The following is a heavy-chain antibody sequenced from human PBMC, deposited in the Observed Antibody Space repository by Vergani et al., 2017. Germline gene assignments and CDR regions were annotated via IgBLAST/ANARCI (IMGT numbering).Heavy chain of an antibody. CDR2: IWYDGSNK. D-gene: IGHD1-1*01. CDR1: GFTFSRHG. Sequence: QVQLVESGGSVVQPGTSLRLSCGASGFTFSRHGMHWVRQAPGKGLEWVAVIWYDGSNKYYGDSVKGRFTISRDNSKNTLYLQMNSLRVEDTAVYYCARWGNEKRLDSWGQGTLVTVSS. CDR3: ARWGNEKRLDS. V-gene: IGHV3-33*01. J-gene: IGHJ5*01.